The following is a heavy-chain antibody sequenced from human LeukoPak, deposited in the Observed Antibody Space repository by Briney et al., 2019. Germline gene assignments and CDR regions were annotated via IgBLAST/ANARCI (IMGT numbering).Heavy chain of an antibody. CDR2: IYYSGST. J-gene: IGHJ2*01. V-gene: IGHV4-38-2*01. Sequence: PSETLSLTCAVSGYSISSGYYWGWIRQPPGKGLEWIGSIYYSGSTYYNPSLKSRVTISVDTSKNQFSLKLSSVTAADTAVYYCARPISTTVTEWYFDLWGRGTLVTVSS. CDR3: ARPISTTVTEWYFDL. CDR1: GYSISSGYY. D-gene: IGHD4-11*01.